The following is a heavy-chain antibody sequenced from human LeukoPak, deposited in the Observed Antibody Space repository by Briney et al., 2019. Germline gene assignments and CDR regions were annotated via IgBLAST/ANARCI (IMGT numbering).Heavy chain of an antibody. D-gene: IGHD3-9*01. CDR3: VKGHYDILTGLLGGFFDY. V-gene: IGHV3-33*06. J-gene: IGHJ4*02. Sequence: PGRSLRLSCAASGFTFTIYGMHWVRQAPGKGLEWVAVIWYDGTNKYYADSVKGRFTISRDNSKNTLYLQMNSLRAEDTAVYYCVKGHYDILTGLLGGFFDYWGRGTLVTVSS. CDR2: IWYDGTNK. CDR1: GFTFTIYG.